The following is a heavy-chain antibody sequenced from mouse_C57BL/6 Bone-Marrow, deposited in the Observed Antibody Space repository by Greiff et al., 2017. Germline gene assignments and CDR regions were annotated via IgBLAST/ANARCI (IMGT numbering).Heavy chain of an antibody. D-gene: IGHD4-1*01. J-gene: IGHJ2*01. CDR2: SSSGGRYT. V-gene: IGHV5-6*01. CDR1: GFTFSSSG. CDR3: ARLGREGDY. Sequence: EVMLVESGGDLVKPGGSLKLSCAASGFTFSSSGMSWVRQTPDKRLEWVATSSSGGRYTSYPDSVKGRFTISRDNAKNTLYLQMSSLKSEDTAMYYCARLGREGDYWGQGTTLTVAS.